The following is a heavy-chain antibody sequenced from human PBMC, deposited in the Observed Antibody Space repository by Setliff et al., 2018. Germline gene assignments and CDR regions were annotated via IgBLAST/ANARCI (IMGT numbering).Heavy chain of an antibody. CDR2: IKQDGNEK. D-gene: IGHD5-18*01. CDR3: ARDVIQDAFDI. Sequence: GGSLRLSCAASGFTFSTYWMSWVRQAPGKGLEWVASIKQDGNEKYYVDSVKGRFTISRDNAKNSLYLQMNSLRAEDTALYYCARDVIQDAFDIWGQGTKVTVSS. V-gene: IGHV3-7*01. J-gene: IGHJ3*02. CDR1: GFTFSTYW.